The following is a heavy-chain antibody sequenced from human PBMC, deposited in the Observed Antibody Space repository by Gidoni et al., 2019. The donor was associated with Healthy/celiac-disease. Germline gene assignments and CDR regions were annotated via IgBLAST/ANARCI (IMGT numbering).Heavy chain of an antibody. Sequence: EVQLVESGGGLVKPGGSLRLSCPASEFTFSSYSMNWVRQAPGKGLEWVSSISSSSSYIYYADSVKGRFTISRDNAKNSLYLQMNSLRAEDTAVYYCARDSGYYFDYWGQGTLVTVSS. J-gene: IGHJ4*02. CDR2: ISSSSSYI. V-gene: IGHV3-21*01. CDR1: EFTFSSYS. D-gene: IGHD3-10*01. CDR3: ARDSGYYFDY.